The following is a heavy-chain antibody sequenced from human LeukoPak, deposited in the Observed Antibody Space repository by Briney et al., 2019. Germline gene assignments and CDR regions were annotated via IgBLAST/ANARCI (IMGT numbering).Heavy chain of an antibody. CDR2: IRYDGSNK. CDR1: GFTFTSYG. J-gene: IGHJ4*02. D-gene: IGHD6-19*01. V-gene: IGHV3-30*02. Sequence: GGSLRLSCAASGFTFTSYGMHWVRQAPGKGLEWVAFIRYDGSNKYYADSVKGRFTISRDNSMNTLYLQLNSLRAEDTAVYYCATGVRGYNSALDYWGQGTLVTVSP. CDR3: ATGVRGYNSALDY.